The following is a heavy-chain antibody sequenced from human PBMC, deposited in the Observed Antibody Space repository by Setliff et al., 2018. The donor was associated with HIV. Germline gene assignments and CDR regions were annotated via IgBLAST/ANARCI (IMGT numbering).Heavy chain of an antibody. Sequence: SETLSLTCAIYGGSFRGYFWIWIRQPPGKGLEWIGEINHRGSTNYNSSLKSRVTIGVDTSKNQFSLNLSAVTAADTAVYYCAIGSVFWDRGNHYQYMDVWATGTTVTVSS. D-gene: IGHD3-10*01. V-gene: IGHV4-34*01. CDR2: INHRGST. J-gene: IGHJ6*03. CDR1: GGSFRGYF. CDR3: AIGSVFWDRGNHYQYMDV.